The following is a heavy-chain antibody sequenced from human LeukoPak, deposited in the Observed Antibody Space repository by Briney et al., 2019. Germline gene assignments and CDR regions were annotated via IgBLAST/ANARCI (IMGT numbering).Heavy chain of an antibody. CDR1: GFTFSSYW. D-gene: IGHD1-1*01. CDR3: ARGRPNYYFDY. CDR2: ITSADSST. V-gene: IGHV3-74*01. Sequence: GGSLRLSCAASGFTFSSYWIHWVRQAPGKGLVWVSRITSADSSTSYADSVKGRFTISRDNAKNTLYLQMNSLRAEDTAVYYCARGRPNYYFDYWGQGTLVTVSS. J-gene: IGHJ4*02.